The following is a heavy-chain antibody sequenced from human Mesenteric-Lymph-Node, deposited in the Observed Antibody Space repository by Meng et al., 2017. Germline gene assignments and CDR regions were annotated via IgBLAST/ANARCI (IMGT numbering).Heavy chain of an antibody. CDR1: GYTFTGYY. J-gene: IGHJ3*02. CDR2: INPNSGGT. V-gene: IGHV1-2*02. D-gene: IGHD3-22*01. Sequence: SVKVSCKASGYTFTGYYMHWVRQAPGQGLEWMGWINPNSGGTNYAQKFQGRVTITRDTTISTAYMELSRLRSDDTAVYYCARVQIRITMIVVVIDTFDAFDIWGQGTMVTVSS. CDR3: ARVQIRITMIVVVIDTFDAFDI.